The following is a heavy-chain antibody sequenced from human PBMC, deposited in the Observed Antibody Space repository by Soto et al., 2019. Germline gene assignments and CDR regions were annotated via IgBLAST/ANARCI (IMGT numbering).Heavy chain of an antibody. V-gene: IGHV5-51*01. CDR1: GYNFANYW. D-gene: IGHD2-21*01. J-gene: IGHJ5*02. CDR3: ARHGPYGDKIKCLGGDDWFDP. CDR2: IYPGASDA. Sequence: EVQLVQSGAEVKKPGESLKISCKGSGYNFANYWIGWVRQMPGKGLEWMAVIYPGASDARYSPSFQGQVTISADKSISTAYLQWSSLRASDTAMYYCARHGPYGDKIKCLGGDDWFDPWGQGTLVTVSS.